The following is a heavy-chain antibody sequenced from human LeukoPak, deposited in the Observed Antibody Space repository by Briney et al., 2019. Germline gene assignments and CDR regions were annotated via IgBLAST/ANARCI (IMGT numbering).Heavy chain of an antibody. CDR1: GFTFSSYW. Sequence: GGSLRLSCAASGFTFSSYWMSLVRQAPGKGLEWVANIKQDGSEKYYVDSVKGRFTISRDNAKNSLYLQMNSLRAEDTAVYYCARDPYYYDSSGYHWGQGTLVTVSS. V-gene: IGHV3-7*03. CDR3: ARDPYYYDSSGYH. D-gene: IGHD3-22*01. CDR2: IKQDGSEK. J-gene: IGHJ4*02.